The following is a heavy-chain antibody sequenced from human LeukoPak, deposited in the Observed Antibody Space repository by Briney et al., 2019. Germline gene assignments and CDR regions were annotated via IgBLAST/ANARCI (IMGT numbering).Heavy chain of an antibody. CDR3: ARWRWDACDI. V-gene: IGHV1-69*01. CDR2: IIPIFGTA. J-gene: IGHJ3*02. Sequence: GASVKVSCKASGGTFSSYAISWVRQAPGQGLEWMGGIIPIFGTANYAQNFQGRVTITPDESTSTAYMELSSLRSEDTAVYYCARWRWDACDIWGQGTMVTVSS. D-gene: IGHD5-24*01. CDR1: GGTFSSYA.